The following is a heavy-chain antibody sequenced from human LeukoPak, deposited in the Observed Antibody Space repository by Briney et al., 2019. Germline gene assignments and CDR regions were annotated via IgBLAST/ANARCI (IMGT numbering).Heavy chain of an antibody. CDR3: AKDPTHHDFWSGNSD. CDR2: ISGGGGST. V-gene: IGHV3-23*01. D-gene: IGHD3-3*01. J-gene: IGHJ4*02. Sequence: PGGSLRLSCTASGVTFSSYGMSWVRQAPGKGLEWVSAISGGGGSTYYADSVRGRFTISRDNSKNTLYLQMNSLRAEDTAVYYCAKDPTHHDFWSGNSDWGQGTLVAVSS. CDR1: GVTFSSYG.